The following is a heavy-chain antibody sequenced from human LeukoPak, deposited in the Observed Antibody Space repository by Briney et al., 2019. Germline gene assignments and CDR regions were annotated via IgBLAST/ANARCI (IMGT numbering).Heavy chain of an antibody. CDR1: GYTFTCSG. CDR2: ITAYNGNT. CDR3: ARVAAEVVGVPGAIGFGWLRRDYYYMDV. D-gene: IGHD2-2*02. V-gene: IGHV1-18*01. J-gene: IGHJ6*03. Sequence: SSVTLSLTCSGYTFTCSGINLIWQAPGPGNELKGWITAYNGNTNYAHKLQGRVTMTTDTCTSTAYMELRSMRSEDTAVYYCARVAAEVVGVPGAIGFGWLRRDYYYMDVWGKGTTVTVSS.